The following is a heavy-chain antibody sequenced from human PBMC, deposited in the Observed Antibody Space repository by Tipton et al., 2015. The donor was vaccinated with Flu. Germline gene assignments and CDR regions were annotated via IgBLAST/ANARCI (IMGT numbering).Heavy chain of an antibody. D-gene: IGHD2-8*01. CDR2: IYYSGTT. CDR3: ATKNFQLGLGWSVE. CDR1: GGSISTTIYY. Sequence: TLSLTCTVSGGSISTTIYYWGWVRQPPGKGLEWIGSIYYSGTTYYNPSLKSRVTISIDASKNQFSLDMTSLTAADTAVYYCATKNFQLGLGWSVEWGQGTLVAVSS. J-gene: IGHJ4*02. V-gene: IGHV4-39*07.